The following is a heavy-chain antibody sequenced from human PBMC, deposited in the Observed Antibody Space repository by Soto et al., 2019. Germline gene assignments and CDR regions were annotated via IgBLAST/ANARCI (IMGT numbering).Heavy chain of an antibody. D-gene: IGHD5-18*01. Sequence: TLSLTCTVSGGSISNAAYSWSWIRQPPGKGLEWIGYIYPSGMPFYNPSLRSRVTISIDRSNDQFSLNLKSVTAADTAVYYCARERGGYGLFDSWGQGTLVTVSS. CDR3: ARERGGYGLFDS. CDR2: IYPSGMP. J-gene: IGHJ4*02. CDR1: GGSISNAAYS. V-gene: IGHV4-30-2*01.